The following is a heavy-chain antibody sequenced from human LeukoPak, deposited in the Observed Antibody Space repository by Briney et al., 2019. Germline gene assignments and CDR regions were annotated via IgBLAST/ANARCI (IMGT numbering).Heavy chain of an antibody. Sequence: GASVKVSCKASGYTFTGYYMHWVRQAPGQGLEWMGWINPNSGGTNYAQKFQGRVTMTRDTSISTAYMELSRLRSDDTAVYYCARGARYCSGGSCYPSYFDYWGQGTLVTVSS. J-gene: IGHJ4*02. CDR2: INPNSGGT. CDR1: GYTFTGYY. CDR3: ARGARYCSGGSCYPSYFDY. D-gene: IGHD2-15*01. V-gene: IGHV1-2*02.